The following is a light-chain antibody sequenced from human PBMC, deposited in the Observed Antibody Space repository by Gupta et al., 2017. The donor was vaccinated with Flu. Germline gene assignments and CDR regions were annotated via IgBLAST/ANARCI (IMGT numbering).Light chain of an antibody. Sequence: SYALTQPPSVSVSPGQTASITCSGDKLGDKYACWYQQKPGQSPVLVIYQDSKRPSGIPERFSGSNSGTTATLTISGTQARDEADYYCQAWESSTAYVVFGGGTKLTVL. CDR1: KLGDKY. CDR2: QDS. CDR3: QAWESSTAYVV. J-gene: IGLJ2*01. V-gene: IGLV3-1*01.